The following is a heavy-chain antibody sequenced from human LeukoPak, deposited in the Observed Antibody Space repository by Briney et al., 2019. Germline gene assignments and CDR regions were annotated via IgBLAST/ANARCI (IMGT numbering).Heavy chain of an antibody. CDR3: ARSRLYCSSTSCSRTPDYYYYMDV. J-gene: IGHJ6*03. D-gene: IGHD2-2*01. Sequence: GESLKISCKGSGYSFTSYWIGWVRQKPGKGLEWMGIIYPGDSDTRYSPSFQGQVTISADKSISTAYLQWSSLKASDTAMYYCARSRLYCSSTSCSRTPDYYYYMDVWGKGTTVTVSS. CDR2: IYPGDSDT. V-gene: IGHV5-51*01. CDR1: GYSFTSYW.